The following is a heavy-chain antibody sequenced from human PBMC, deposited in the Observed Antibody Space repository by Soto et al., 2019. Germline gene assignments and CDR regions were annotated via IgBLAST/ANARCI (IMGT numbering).Heavy chain of an antibody. V-gene: IGHV4-31*03. CDR3: ARGGYSYGYGAFDI. Sequence: SETLSLTCTVSGGSISSGGYYWSWIRQHPGKGLEWIGYIYYSGSTYYNPSLKSRVTISVDTSKNQFSLKLSSVTAADTAVYYCARGGYSYGYGAFDIWGQGTMVTVSS. J-gene: IGHJ3*02. CDR2: IYYSGST. D-gene: IGHD5-18*01. CDR1: GGSISSGGYY.